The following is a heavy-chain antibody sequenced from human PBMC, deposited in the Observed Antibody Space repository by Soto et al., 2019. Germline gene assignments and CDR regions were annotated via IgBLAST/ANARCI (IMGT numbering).Heavy chain of an antibody. Sequence: GGSLRLSCAASGFTFSSYSMNWVRQAPGKGLEWVSYISSSSTIYYADSVKGRFTISRDNAKNSLYLQMNSLRDEDTAVYYCARVALVATTRTFDYWGQGTLVTVSS. CDR1: GFTFSSYS. CDR3: ARVALVATTRTFDY. V-gene: IGHV3-48*02. J-gene: IGHJ4*02. CDR2: ISSSSTI. D-gene: IGHD5-12*01.